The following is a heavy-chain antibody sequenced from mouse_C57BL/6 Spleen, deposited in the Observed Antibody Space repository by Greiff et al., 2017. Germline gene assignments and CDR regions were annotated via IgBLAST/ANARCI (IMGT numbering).Heavy chain of an antibody. CDR3: AKHDYDVESAMDY. CDR1: GFSLTSYG. CDR2: IWGGGST. Sequence: QVQLQQSGPGLVAPSQSLSITCTVSGFSLTSYGVDWVRQPPGKGLEWLGVIWGGGSTNNNSALMYRLSISKDNSKSQVFLKMNSLQTDDTAMYYCAKHDYDVESAMDYWGQGTSVTVSS. V-gene: IGHV2-9*01. J-gene: IGHJ4*01. D-gene: IGHD2-4*01.